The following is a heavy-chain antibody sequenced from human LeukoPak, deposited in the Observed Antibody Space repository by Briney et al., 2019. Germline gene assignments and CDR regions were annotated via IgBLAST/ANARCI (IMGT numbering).Heavy chain of an antibody. V-gene: IGHV3-48*03. CDR1: GFTFSSYE. J-gene: IGHJ6*02. CDR3: ARGGSFLPYYDFWSGKDAAYGMDV. D-gene: IGHD3-3*01. CDR2: ISSSGSTI. Sequence: GGSLRLSCAASGFTFSSYEMNWVRQAPGKGLEWVSYISSSGSTIYYADSVKGRFTISRDNAKNSLYLQMNSLRAEDTAVYYCARGGSFLPYYDFWSGKDAAYGMDVWGQGTTVTVSS.